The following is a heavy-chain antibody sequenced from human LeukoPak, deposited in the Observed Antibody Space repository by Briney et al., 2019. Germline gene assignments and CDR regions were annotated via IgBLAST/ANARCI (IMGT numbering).Heavy chain of an antibody. CDR3: AKMKGHPLPKYYTDV. CDR1: GFSFSNYA. J-gene: IGHJ6*01. V-gene: IGHV3-23*01. Sequence: GGSLRLSCAASGFSFSNYAMSWVRRTPGKGLEWVSGISGSGDNTLYVDSVKGRFTISRDNSKNTLYLEMNSLRAEDTAIYYGAKMKGHPLPKYYTDVWGQGTTVTVSS. D-gene: IGHD1-26*01. CDR2: ISGSGDNT.